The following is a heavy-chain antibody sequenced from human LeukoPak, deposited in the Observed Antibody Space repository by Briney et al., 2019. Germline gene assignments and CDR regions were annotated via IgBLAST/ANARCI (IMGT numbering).Heavy chain of an antibody. V-gene: IGHV1-2*02. CDR3: ARVTQTDYDFDY. D-gene: IGHD4-17*01. CDR2: INPNSGGT. J-gene: IGHJ4*02. CDR1: GYIFTGYY. Sequence: ASVKVSCKASGYIFTGYYMQWVRQAPGEGLEWMGWINPNSGGTNYAQKFQGRVTMTTDTSTSTAYMELRSLRSDDTAVYYCARVTQTDYDFDYWGQGTLVTVSS.